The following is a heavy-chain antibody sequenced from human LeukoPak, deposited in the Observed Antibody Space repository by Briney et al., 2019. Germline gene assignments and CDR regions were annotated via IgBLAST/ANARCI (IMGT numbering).Heavy chain of an antibody. Sequence: GGSLRLSCATSGFIFSHYWMSWVRQAPGKGLEWVANIKQDGSEKYYVDSVKGRFTVSRDNAKNSSYLQMNSLRAEDTAVYYCARDGKYCSSTSCNNWFDPWGQGTLVTVSS. D-gene: IGHD2-2*01. CDR2: IKQDGSEK. V-gene: IGHV3-7*01. CDR1: GFIFSHYW. CDR3: ARDGKYCSSTSCNNWFDP. J-gene: IGHJ5*02.